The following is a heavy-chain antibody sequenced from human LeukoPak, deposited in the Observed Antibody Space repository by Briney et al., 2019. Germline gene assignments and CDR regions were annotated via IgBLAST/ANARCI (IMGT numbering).Heavy chain of an antibody. Sequence: SETLSLTCTVSGGSISSYYWSWIRQPAGKGLEWIGRIYTSGSTNYNPSLKSRVTMSVDTSKNQLSLKLSSVTAADTAVYYCARGKSIAARREAAFDIWGQGTMVTVSS. J-gene: IGHJ3*02. CDR2: IYTSGST. V-gene: IGHV4-4*07. D-gene: IGHD6-6*01. CDR1: GGSISSYY. CDR3: ARGKSIAARREAAFDI.